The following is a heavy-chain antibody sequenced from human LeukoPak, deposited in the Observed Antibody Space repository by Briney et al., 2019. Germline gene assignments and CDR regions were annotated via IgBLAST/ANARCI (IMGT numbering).Heavy chain of an antibody. Sequence: GGSLRLSCVASGFTFGKYWMSWVRQAPGKGLEWVSYISSGSSTIYYADSVKGRFTISRDNAKNSLYLQMNSLRAEDTAVYYCARDYDFWSGYYTGIFDYWGRGTLVTVSS. CDR3: ARDYDFWSGYYTGIFDY. CDR2: ISSGSSTI. V-gene: IGHV3-48*01. D-gene: IGHD3-3*01. CDR1: GFTFGKYW. J-gene: IGHJ4*02.